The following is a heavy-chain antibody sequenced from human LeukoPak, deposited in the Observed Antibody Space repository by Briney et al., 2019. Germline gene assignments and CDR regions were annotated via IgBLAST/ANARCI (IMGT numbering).Heavy chain of an antibody. V-gene: IGHV3-23*01. Sequence: PGGSLRLSCAASGFTFSSYAMSWVRQAPGKGLEWVSAISGSGGSTYYADSVKGRFTISRDNSKNTLYLQMNSLRAEDTAVYYCAKGLDLDATSTSYPAAAMGYWGQGTLVTVSS. CDR1: GFTFSSYA. CDR2: ISGSGGST. J-gene: IGHJ4*02. CDR3: AKGLDLDATSTSYPAAAMGY. D-gene: IGHD2-2*01.